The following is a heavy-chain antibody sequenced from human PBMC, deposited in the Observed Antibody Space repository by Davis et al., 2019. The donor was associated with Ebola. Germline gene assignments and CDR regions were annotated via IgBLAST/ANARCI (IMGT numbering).Heavy chain of an antibody. V-gene: IGHV3-23*01. CDR2: ISGSGGST. J-gene: IGHJ5*02. Sequence: GESLKISCAASGFTVSSNYMSWVRQAPGKGLEWVSAISGSGGSTYYADSVKGRFTISRDNSKNTLYLQMNSLRAEDTAVYYCAKDRLSSSWFWFDPWGQGTLVTVSS. CDR3: AKDRLSSSWFWFDP. D-gene: IGHD6-13*01. CDR1: GFTVSSNY.